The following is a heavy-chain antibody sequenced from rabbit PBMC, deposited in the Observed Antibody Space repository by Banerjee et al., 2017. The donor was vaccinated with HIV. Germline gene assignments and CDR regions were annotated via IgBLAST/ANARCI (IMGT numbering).Heavy chain of an antibody. J-gene: IGHJ4*01. Sequence: QEQLEESGGDLVKPEGSLTLTCKASGFTLSSYYMCWVRQAPGKGLEWIGCIHGGSGNTYYASWAKGRVTISKTSSTTVTLQMTSLTAADTATYFCARDSAGYISYGAATFNLWGQGTLVTVS. V-gene: IGHV1S45*01. CDR2: IHGGSGNT. CDR3: ARDSAGYISYGAATFNL. CDR1: GFTLSSYY. D-gene: IGHD6-1*01.